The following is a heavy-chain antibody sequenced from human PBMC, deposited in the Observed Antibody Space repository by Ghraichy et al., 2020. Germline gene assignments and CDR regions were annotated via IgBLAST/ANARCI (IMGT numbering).Heavy chain of an antibody. Sequence: SETLSLTCTVSGGSISSYCWSWIRQPPGKGLESIGYIYYSGSTNYNPSLKSRLTISVDTSKNQFSLKLSSVTAADTAVYYCARGPTRYYFDYWGQGTLVTVSS. V-gene: IGHV4-59*01. J-gene: IGHJ4*02. CDR1: GGSISSYC. CDR3: ARGPTRYYFDY. CDR2: IYYSGST.